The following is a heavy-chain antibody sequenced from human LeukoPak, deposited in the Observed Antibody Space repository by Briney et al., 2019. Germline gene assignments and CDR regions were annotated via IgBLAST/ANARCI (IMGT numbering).Heavy chain of an antibody. V-gene: IGHV3-15*01. J-gene: IGHJ4*02. CDR3: TTGGRRYFDWLNY. Sequence: GGSLRLSCAASGFTFSKAWMSWGRQAPGKGLEWVGRFKSKTDGGTTDYAAPVKGRFTISRDDSKNTLYLQMNSLKTEDTAVYYCTTGGRRYFDWLNYWGQGTLVTVSS. CDR2: FKSKTDGGTT. CDR1: GFTFSKAW. D-gene: IGHD3-9*01.